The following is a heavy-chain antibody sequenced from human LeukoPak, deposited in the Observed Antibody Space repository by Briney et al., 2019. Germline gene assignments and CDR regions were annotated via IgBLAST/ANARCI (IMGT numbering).Heavy chain of an antibody. Sequence: GESLKISCAASGFTFSIYWMHLVRQAPGKGLVWVSHINSDGSYTTYADSVKGRFTISRDNAKNTLYLQMNSLRAEDTAVYYCARDSSYSTAIWGQGTMVTVSS. CDR3: ARDSSYSTAI. CDR1: GFTFSIYW. D-gene: IGHD3-22*01. CDR2: INSDGSYT. V-gene: IGHV3-74*01. J-gene: IGHJ3*02.